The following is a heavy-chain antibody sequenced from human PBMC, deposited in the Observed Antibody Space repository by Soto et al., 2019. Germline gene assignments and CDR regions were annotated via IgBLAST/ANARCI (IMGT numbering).Heavy chain of an antibody. Sequence: ASVKVSCKASGYTFTGYYMHWVRQAPGQGLEWMGWINPNSGGTNYAQKFQGRVTMTRDTSISTAYMELSRLRSDVTAVYYCARDLVVTAWSDYYYGMDVWGQGTTVTVSS. CDR2: INPNSGGT. CDR1: GYTFTGYY. D-gene: IGHD2-21*02. CDR3: ARDLVVTAWSDYYYGMDV. J-gene: IGHJ6*02. V-gene: IGHV1-2*02.